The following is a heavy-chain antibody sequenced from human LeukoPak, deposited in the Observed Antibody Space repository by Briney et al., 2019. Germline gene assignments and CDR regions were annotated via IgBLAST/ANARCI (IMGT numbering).Heavy chain of an antibody. CDR3: ARDQVAATFYFYYGMDV. CDR2: ISSSDSYI. Sequence: PGGSLRLSCAASGFTFSSYSMNWVRQAPGKGLEWVSSISSSDSYIYYADSVKGRFTISRDNAKNSLYLQMNSLRAEDTAVYFCARDQVAATFYFYYGMDVWGQGTTVTVS. J-gene: IGHJ6*02. V-gene: IGHV3-21*03. CDR1: GFTFSSYS. D-gene: IGHD2-15*01.